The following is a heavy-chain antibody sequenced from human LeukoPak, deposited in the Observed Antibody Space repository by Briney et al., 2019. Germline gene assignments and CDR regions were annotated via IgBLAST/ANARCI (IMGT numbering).Heavy chain of an antibody. CDR2: INSDGSST. CDR1: GFTFSSYW. J-gene: IGHJ6*02. CDR3: ARDYGRSRDYGMDV. D-gene: IGHD3-10*01. V-gene: IGHV3-74*01. Sequence: GGSLRLSCAASGFTFSSYWMHWVRQAPGKGLVWVSRINSDGSSTTYADSVKGRFTISRDNAKNTLYLQMNSLRAEDMAVYFCARDYGRSRDYGMDVWGQGTTVTVSS.